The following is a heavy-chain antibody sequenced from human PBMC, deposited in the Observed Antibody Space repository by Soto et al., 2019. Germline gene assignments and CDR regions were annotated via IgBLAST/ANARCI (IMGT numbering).Heavy chain of an antibody. CDR2: IYSSGST. V-gene: IGHV4-59*01. D-gene: IGHD3-3*02. CDR3: ARHFWGEFDY. Sequence: SETLSLTCTVSAGSISGSYWSWIRQPPGKGLEWIGYIYSSGSTNYNPSLKSRVTISVDTSKNQFSLKLSSVTAADTAVYYCARHFWGEFDYWGQGTLVTVSS. J-gene: IGHJ4*02. CDR1: AGSISGSY.